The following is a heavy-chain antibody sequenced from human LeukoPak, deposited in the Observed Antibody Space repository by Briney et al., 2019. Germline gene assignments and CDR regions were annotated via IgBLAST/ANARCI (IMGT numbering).Heavy chain of an antibody. Sequence: PSETLSLTCTVSGGPISSSSYYWGWIRQPPGKGLEWIGSIYYSGSTYYNPSLKSRVAISVDTSKNQISLKLSSVTAADTAVYYCARQGKDSSGYLFFDYWGQGTLVTVSS. CDR1: GGPISSSSYY. V-gene: IGHV4-39*01. CDR2: IYYSGST. D-gene: IGHD3-22*01. J-gene: IGHJ4*02. CDR3: ARQGKDSSGYLFFDY.